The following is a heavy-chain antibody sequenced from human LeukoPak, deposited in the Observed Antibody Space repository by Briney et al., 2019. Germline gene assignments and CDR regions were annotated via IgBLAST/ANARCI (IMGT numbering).Heavy chain of an antibody. CDR2: INPNSGGT. Sequence: ASVKVSCKASGYTFTSYGISWVRQAPGQGLEWMGWINPNSGGTNYTQKFQGRVTMTRDTSVSTAYMELSRLRSDDTAVYYCARDSSGRDFDYWGQGTLVTVSS. CDR1: GYTFTSYG. CDR3: ARDSSGRDFDY. D-gene: IGHD6-19*01. J-gene: IGHJ4*02. V-gene: IGHV1-2*02.